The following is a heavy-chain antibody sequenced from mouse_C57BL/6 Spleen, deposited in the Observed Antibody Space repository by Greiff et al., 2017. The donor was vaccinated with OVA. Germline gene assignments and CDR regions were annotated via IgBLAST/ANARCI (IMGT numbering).Heavy chain of an antibody. CDR2: IYPGDGDT. CDR1: GYAFSSYW. Sequence: VHLVESGAELVKPGASVKISCKASGYAFSSYWMNWVKQRPGKGLEWIGQIYPGDGDTNYNGKFKGKATLTADKSSSTAYMQLSSLTSEDSAVYCCAREDYYGSSYKVYAMDYWGQGTSVTVSS. V-gene: IGHV1-80*01. D-gene: IGHD1-1*01. CDR3: AREDYYGSSYKVYAMDY. J-gene: IGHJ4*01.